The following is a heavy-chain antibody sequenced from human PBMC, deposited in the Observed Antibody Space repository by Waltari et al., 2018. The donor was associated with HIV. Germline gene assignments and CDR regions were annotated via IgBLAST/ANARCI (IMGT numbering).Heavy chain of an antibody. CDR1: GYTFTGYY. J-gene: IGHJ4*02. CDR2: INPNSGVT. V-gene: IGHV1-2*02. D-gene: IGHD5-18*01. CDR3: ARSSGGYSYGYSY. Sequence: VQLVQSGAEVKKPGASVKVSCKASGYTFTGYYMHWVRQAPGQGLEWMGGINPNSGVTNYAQKFQATVTMTRDTSISTAYTALSRLRYDDTAVDYCARSSGGYSYGYSYWGQGTLVTVSS.